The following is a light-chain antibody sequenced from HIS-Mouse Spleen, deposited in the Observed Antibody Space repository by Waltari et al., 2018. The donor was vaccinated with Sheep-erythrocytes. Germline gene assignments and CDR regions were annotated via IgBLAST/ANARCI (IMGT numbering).Light chain of an antibody. CDR1: SSNIGSNT. Sequence: QSVLTQPPSASGTPGQRVTISRSGSSSNIGSNTVNWYQQHPGTAPKLLTYSNNQRPSGVPDRFSGSKPGTSASLAISGLQSEDEADYYCAAWDDSLNGYVFGTGTKVTVL. CDR3: AAWDDSLNGYV. J-gene: IGLJ1*01. CDR2: SNN. V-gene: IGLV1-44*01.